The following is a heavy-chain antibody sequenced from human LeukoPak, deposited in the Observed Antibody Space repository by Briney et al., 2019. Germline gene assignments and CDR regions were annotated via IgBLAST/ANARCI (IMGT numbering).Heavy chain of an antibody. Sequence: GGSPRLSCAASGFTFSSYGMHWVRQAPGKGLEWVAFVRHDGSDKYYADSVKGRFTISRDNSQNMLYLQINRLSPEDTGLYYCAKDRHPFYLDYWGQGTLVTVSS. V-gene: IGHV3-30*02. CDR1: GFTFSSYG. CDR2: VRHDGSDK. J-gene: IGHJ4*02. CDR3: AKDRHPFYLDY.